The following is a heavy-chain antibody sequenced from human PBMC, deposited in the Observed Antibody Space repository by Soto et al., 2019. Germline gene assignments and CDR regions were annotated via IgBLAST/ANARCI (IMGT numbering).Heavy chain of an antibody. CDR1: GFTFSSYE. CDR2: ITGSGSII. CDR3: ARRYSSGDDAFDI. J-gene: IGHJ3*02. D-gene: IGHD6-19*01. V-gene: IGHV3-48*03. Sequence: EVQLVESGGGLVQPGGSLRLSCAASGFTFSSYEMNWVRQAPGKGLEWISYITGSGSIIYYADSVKGRFTISRDNVKNSLYLQMNSLRAEDTAVYYCARRYSSGDDAFDIWGQGTMVTVSS.